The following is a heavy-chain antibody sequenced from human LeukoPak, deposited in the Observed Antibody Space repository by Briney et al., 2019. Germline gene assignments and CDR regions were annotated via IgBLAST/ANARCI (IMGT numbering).Heavy chain of an antibody. V-gene: IGHV3-23*01. CDR1: GFTFSGYA. CDR3: AKLYGDYGGY. CDR2: ISGSGGST. J-gene: IGHJ4*02. D-gene: IGHD4-17*01. Sequence: GGSLRLSCAASGFTFSGYAMSWVRQAPGKGLEWVSGISGSGGSTYYADSVKGRFTISRDNSKNTLYLQVNSLRAEDTAVYYCAKLYGDYGGYWGQGTLVTVSS.